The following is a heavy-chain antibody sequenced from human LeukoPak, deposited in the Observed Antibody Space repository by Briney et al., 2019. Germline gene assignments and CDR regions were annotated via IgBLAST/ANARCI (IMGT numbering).Heavy chain of an antibody. Sequence: SETLSLTCTVSGDSISSYYWSWIRQPAGKGLEWIGRIHVSGSTNYSPSLKIRVTMSVDMSQNQFSLKLTSVTAADTAVYYCARDLGSGYYRFDPWGQGTLVTVSS. CDR2: IHVSGST. V-gene: IGHV4-4*07. D-gene: IGHD3-3*01. CDR1: GDSISSYY. CDR3: ARDLGSGYYRFDP. J-gene: IGHJ5*02.